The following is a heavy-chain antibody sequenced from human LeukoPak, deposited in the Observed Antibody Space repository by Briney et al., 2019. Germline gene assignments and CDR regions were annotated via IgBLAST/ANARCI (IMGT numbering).Heavy chain of an antibody. V-gene: IGHV3-21*01. Sequence: PGGSLRLSCAASGFTFSSYYMNWARQAPGKGLEWISTISSSSSYIYYADSVKGRFTISRDNAKNSLYLQMSSLRAEDTGVYYCARGAIAAAGILDYWGQGTLVTVSS. J-gene: IGHJ4*02. CDR2: ISSSSSYI. CDR3: ARGAIAAAGILDY. CDR1: GFTFSSYY. D-gene: IGHD6-13*01.